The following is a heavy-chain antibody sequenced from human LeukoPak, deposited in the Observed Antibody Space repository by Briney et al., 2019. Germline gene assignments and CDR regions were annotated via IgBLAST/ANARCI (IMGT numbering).Heavy chain of an antibody. CDR3: AKDWQQLVPTYYGMDV. V-gene: IGHV3-30*18. Sequence: GRSLRLSCAASGFTFSSYGTHWVRQAPGKGLEWVAVISYDGSNKYYADSVKGRFTISRDNSKNTLYLQMNSLRAEDTAVYYCAKDWQQLVPTYYGMDVWGKGTTVTVSS. CDR2: ISYDGSNK. J-gene: IGHJ6*04. D-gene: IGHD6-13*01. CDR1: GFTFSSYG.